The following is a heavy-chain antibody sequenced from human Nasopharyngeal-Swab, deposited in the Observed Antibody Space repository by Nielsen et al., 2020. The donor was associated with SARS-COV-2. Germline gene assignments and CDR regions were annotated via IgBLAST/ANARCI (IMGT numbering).Heavy chain of an antibody. Sequence: SLKISCAASGFTFDDYAMHWVRQAPGKGLEWVSGISWNSGSIGYADSVKGRFTISRDNAKNSLYLQMNSLRAEDTALYYCATDRHGFIRGGFDYWGQGTLVTVSS. J-gene: IGHJ4*02. CDR1: GFTFDDYA. CDR2: ISWNSGSI. D-gene: IGHD3-10*01. CDR3: ATDRHGFIRGGFDY. V-gene: IGHV3-9*01.